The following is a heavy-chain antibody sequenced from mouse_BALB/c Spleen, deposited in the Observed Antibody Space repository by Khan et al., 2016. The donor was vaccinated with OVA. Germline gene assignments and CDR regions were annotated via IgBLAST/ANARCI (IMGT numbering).Heavy chain of an antibody. V-gene: IGHV3-2*02. D-gene: IGHD2-3*01. Sequence: EVQLQESGPGLVKPSQSLSLTCTVAGYSITSDYAWNWIRQFPGNKLEWMGYISYSGSTNYNPSLKSRISITRDTSKNQFFLQLNSMTSDDTATYYCSRSFYGYYPYFFDYWGQGTTLTVSS. CDR3: SRSFYGYYPYFFDY. CDR2: ISYSGST. J-gene: IGHJ2*01. CDR1: GYSITSDYA.